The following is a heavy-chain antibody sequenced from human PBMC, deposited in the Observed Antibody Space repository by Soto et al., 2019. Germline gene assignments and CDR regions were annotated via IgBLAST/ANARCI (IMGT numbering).Heavy chain of an antibody. J-gene: IGHJ3*02. D-gene: IGHD2-15*01. Sequence: EVQLLESGGGLVQPGGSLRLSCAASGFTFSSYAMSWVRQAPGKGLEWVSALSGGGGSTYYADSVKGRFTISRDNSKNTLYLQMNNLRAEDTAVYYCATSGGSGNDAFDIWGQGIMVTVSS. V-gene: IGHV3-23*01. CDR2: LSGGGGST. CDR1: GFTFSSYA. CDR3: ATSGGSGNDAFDI.